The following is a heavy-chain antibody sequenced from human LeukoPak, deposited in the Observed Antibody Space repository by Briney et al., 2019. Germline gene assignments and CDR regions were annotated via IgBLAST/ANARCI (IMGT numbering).Heavy chain of an antibody. D-gene: IGHD5-18*01. Sequence: SETLSLTCTVSGGSISNYYWSWIRQPPGKGLEWIGFIHYSGDTNSRPSLKSRVTFSVDTSKNQFSLNLNSVTAADTAVYYCARYARGHNYGATSFDYWGQGTLVTVSS. CDR1: GGSISNYY. V-gene: IGHV4-59*08. J-gene: IGHJ4*02. CDR2: IHYSGDT. CDR3: ARYARGHNYGATSFDY.